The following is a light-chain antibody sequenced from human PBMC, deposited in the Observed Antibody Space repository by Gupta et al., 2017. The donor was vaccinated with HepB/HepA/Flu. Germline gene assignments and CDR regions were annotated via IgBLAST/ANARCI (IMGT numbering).Light chain of an antibody. J-gene: IGLJ3*02. CDR2: GNS. CDR3: QSYDSSLSAGV. V-gene: IGLV1-40*01. Sequence: QSVLTPPPSVSGAPGPRVTISCPGSSSNIGAGYDVHWYQQLPGTDPKLLSYGNSKRPSGVPDRFSGSKSGTSASLAITGLQAEDEADYDCQSYDSSLSAGVFGGGTKLT. CDR1: SSNIGAGYD.